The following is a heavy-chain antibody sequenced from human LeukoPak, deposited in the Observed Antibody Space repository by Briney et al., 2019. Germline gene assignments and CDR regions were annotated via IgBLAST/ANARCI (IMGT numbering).Heavy chain of an antibody. D-gene: IGHD3-3*01. J-gene: IGHJ4*02. Sequence: SVKVSCKASGSTFGTSAVPWVRQARGQGLEWIAWIVVGSGNTNYAQRFQERVTITRDMSTRTVYMELTGLRSDDTAVYYCAAGGTIWDFDYWGQGTLVTVSS. CDR3: AAGGTIWDFDY. CDR1: GSTFGTSA. V-gene: IGHV1-58*01. CDR2: IVVGSGNT.